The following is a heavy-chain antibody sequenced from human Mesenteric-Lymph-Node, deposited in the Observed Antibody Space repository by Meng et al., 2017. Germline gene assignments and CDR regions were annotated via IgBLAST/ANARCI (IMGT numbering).Heavy chain of an antibody. Sequence: VHLVQSGAEGKKPGASGKVSCKASGYTFTTYAIHWVRQAPGQRLEWMGWINAGNGNTRYSQKFQGRVSITRDTSASTAYMELSSLRSEDTAVYYCARCIAVAGNWFDPWGQGTLVTVSS. CDR2: INAGNGNT. V-gene: IGHV1-3*01. D-gene: IGHD6-19*01. CDR1: GYTFTTYA. CDR3: ARCIAVAGNWFDP. J-gene: IGHJ5*02.